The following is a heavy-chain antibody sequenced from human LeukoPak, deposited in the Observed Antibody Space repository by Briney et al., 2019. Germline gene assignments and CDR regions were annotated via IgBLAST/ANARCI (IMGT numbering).Heavy chain of an antibody. CDR3: ARASYSYDINGWVPFDY. J-gene: IGHJ4*02. CDR2: IYTSGST. Sequence: SSETLSLTCTVSGGSISSYYWSWIRQPAGKGLEWIGRIYTSGSTNYNPSLKSRVTISGDTSKNQFSLRLSSVTAADTAVYYCARASYSYDINGWVPFDYWGQGTLVTVSS. D-gene: IGHD3-22*01. CDR1: GGSISSYY. V-gene: IGHV4-4*07.